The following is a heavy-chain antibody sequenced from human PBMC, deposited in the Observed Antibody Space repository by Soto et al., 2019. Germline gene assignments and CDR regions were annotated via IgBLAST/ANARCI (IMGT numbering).Heavy chain of an antibody. J-gene: IGHJ3*02. CDR1: SGSISGYY. Sequence: PSETLSLTCTVSSGSISGYYWNWIRQPPGKGLEWIGYIYYSGSTNYNPSLKSRVTISVDTSKNQFSLKLSSVTAADTAVYYCARGDYYDSSGYSIWGQGTMVTVSS. V-gene: IGHV4-59*01. CDR2: IYYSGST. D-gene: IGHD3-22*01. CDR3: ARGDYYDSSGYSI.